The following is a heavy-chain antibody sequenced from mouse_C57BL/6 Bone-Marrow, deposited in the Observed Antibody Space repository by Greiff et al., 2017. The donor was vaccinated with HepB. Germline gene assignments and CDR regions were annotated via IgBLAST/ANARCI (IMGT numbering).Heavy chain of an antibody. CDR3: ARDYYGSSYDWYFDV. CDR1: GFTFSSYA. Sequence: EVHLVESGGGLVKPGGSLKLSCAASGFTFSSYAMSWVRQTPEKRLEWVATISDGGSYTYYPDNVKGRFTISRDNAKNNLYLQMSHLKSEDTAMYYCARDYYGSSYDWYFDVWGTGTTVTVSS. J-gene: IGHJ1*03. CDR2: ISDGGSYT. V-gene: IGHV5-4*01. D-gene: IGHD1-1*01.